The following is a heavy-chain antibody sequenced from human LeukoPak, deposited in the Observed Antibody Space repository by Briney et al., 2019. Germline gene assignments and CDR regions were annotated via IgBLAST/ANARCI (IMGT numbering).Heavy chain of an antibody. CDR1: GYTFTGYY. CDR2: INPNSGGT. CDR3: ARQDSSGYSTSNSDY. J-gene: IGHJ4*02. Sequence: ASVKVSCKASGYTFTGYYMHWVRQAPGQGLEWMGWINPNSGGTNYAQKFQGRVTMTRDTSISTAYMELSRLRSDDTAVYYCARQDSSGYSTSNSDYWGQGTLVTVSS. D-gene: IGHD3-22*01. V-gene: IGHV1-2*02.